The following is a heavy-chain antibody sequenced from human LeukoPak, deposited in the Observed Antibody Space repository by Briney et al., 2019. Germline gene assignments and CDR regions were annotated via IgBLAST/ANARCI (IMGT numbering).Heavy chain of an antibody. CDR2: IYYSGST. J-gene: IGHJ4*02. V-gene: IGHV4-61*01. D-gene: IGHD2/OR15-2a*01. CDR3: ARDNIGPDFDY. Sequence: SETLSLSCTVSGGSVSSGSYYWSWIRQPPGKGLEWIGYIYYSGSTNYNPSLKSRVTISVDTSKNQFSLKLSSVTAADTAVYYCARDNIGPDFDYWGQGTLVTVSS. CDR1: GGSVSSGSYY.